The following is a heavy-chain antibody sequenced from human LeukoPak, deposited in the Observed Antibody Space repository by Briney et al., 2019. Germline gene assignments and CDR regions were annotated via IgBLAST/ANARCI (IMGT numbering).Heavy chain of an antibody. CDR1: GGSISSYY. D-gene: IGHD6-6*01. Sequence: SETLSLTCTVSGGSISSYYWSWIRQPAGKGLEWIGRIYTSGSTNYNPSLKSRVTISVDTSKNQFSLKLSSVTAADTAVYYCARQSVLRRNFDYWGQETLVTVSS. CDR2: IYTSGST. V-gene: IGHV4-4*07. J-gene: IGHJ4*02. CDR3: ARQSVLRRNFDY.